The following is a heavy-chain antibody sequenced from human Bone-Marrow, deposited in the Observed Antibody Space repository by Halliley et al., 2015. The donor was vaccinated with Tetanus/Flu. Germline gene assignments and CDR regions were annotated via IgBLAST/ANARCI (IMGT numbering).Heavy chain of an antibody. D-gene: IGHD3-3*01. CDR3: AREGYDFWSGYFNY. Sequence: ISAYNGNRNYAQKFQVRLPMTPDTSPSTAYMDLTSLRSDDTAVYYCAREGYDFWSGYFNYWGQGTLVTVSS. J-gene: IGHJ4*02. CDR2: ISAYNGNR. V-gene: IGHV1-18*01.